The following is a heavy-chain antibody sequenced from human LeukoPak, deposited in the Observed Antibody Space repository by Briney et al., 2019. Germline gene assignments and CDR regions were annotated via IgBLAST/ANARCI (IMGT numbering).Heavy chain of an antibody. V-gene: IGHV3-21*01. Sequence: GGSLRLSCAASGFTFSSYSMNWVRQAPGKGLEWVSSISSSSSYIYYADSVKGRFTISRDNAKNSLYLQMNSLRAEDTAVYYCARDRRSEKDSSGWYIWFDPWGQGTLVTVSS. D-gene: IGHD6-19*01. CDR1: GFTFSSYS. CDR3: ARDRRSEKDSSGWYIWFDP. CDR2: ISSSSSYI. J-gene: IGHJ5*02.